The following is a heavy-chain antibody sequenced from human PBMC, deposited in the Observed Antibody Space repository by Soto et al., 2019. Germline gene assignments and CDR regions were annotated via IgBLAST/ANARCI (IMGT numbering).Heavy chain of an antibody. CDR2: ISTDGSTT. D-gene: IGHD6-13*01. CDR3: ARGGVQPVDY. V-gene: IGHV3-74*01. CDR1: GFTFGSYW. J-gene: IGHJ4*02. Sequence: GGSLRLSCAASGFTFGSYWMHLVRQAPGEGLLWVSDISTDGSTTRYADSVKGRFTISRDNAKNTLYLQMNSLRAEDTAVYFCARGGVQPVDYWGQGTLVTVSS.